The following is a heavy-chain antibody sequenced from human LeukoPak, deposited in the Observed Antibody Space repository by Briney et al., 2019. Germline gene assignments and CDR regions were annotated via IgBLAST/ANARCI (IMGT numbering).Heavy chain of an antibody. Sequence: SETLSLTCTVSGGSISSGGYYWSWIRQHPGKGLEWIGYIYYSGSTYYNPSLKSRVTISVDTSKNQFSLKLSSVTAADTAVYYCARGPYTHRYYYYYYGMDVWGQGTTVTVSS. J-gene: IGHJ6*02. V-gene: IGHV4-31*03. D-gene: IGHD4-11*01. CDR2: IYYSGST. CDR1: GGSISSGGYY. CDR3: ARGPYTHRYYYYYYGMDV.